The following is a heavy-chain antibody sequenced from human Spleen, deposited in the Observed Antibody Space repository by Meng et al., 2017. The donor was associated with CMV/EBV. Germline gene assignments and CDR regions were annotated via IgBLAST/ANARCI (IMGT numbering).Heavy chain of an antibody. CDR2: IYPDESDT. CDR3: ATGGTGNFAGHYYYGMDV. V-gene: IGHV5-51*06. CDR1: GYSFTKYW. Sequence: GESLKISCKASGYSFTKYWIAWVRQMPGKGLEWMGIIYPDESDTRYSPSFQGQVTISADKSINTAYLQWSSLEASDTAMYYCATGGTGNFAGHYYYGMDVWGQGTSVTVSS. D-gene: IGHD2-8*02. J-gene: IGHJ6*02.